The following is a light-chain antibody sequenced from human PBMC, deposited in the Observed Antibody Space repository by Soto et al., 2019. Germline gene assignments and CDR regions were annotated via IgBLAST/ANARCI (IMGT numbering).Light chain of an antibody. CDR1: QSVSSN. CDR3: QQYNNWPRT. J-gene: IGKJ1*01. CDR2: GAS. Sequence: ETVMTQSAATLSVSPGERATLSCRASQSVSSNLAWYQQKPGQAPRLLIYGASTRVTGIPARFSGSGSGTEFTPTISSLQSEDLAVYYCQQYNNWPRTFGQGTKVEIK. V-gene: IGKV3-15*01.